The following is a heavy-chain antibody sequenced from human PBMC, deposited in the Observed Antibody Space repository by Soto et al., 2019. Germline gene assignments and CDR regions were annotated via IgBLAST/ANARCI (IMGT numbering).Heavy chain of an antibody. CDR1: GGSFSGYF. V-gene: IGHV4-34*01. CDR2: INHSGIT. CDR3: VRDSQRDSSGYYPHYYGMDV. J-gene: IGHJ6*02. Sequence: PSETLSLTCTVSGGSFSGYFWTWIRQPPGKGLEWLAEINHSGITNYHPSVESRVSMSVDTSKNQFSLRLYSVTAADPAVYYCVRDSQRDSSGYYPHYYGMDVWGQGTTVTVSS. D-gene: IGHD3-22*01.